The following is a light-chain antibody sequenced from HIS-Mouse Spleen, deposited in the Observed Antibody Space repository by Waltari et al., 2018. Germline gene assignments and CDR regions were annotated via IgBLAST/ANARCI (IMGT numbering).Light chain of an antibody. Sequence: DIKMPQSPPSLLASVGDGVTTTCRASQGISNYLAWYQQKPGKVPKLLIYAASTLQSGVPSRFSGSGSGTDFTLTISSLQPEDVATYYCQKYNSAPRTFGQGTKVEIK. V-gene: IGKV1-27*01. J-gene: IGKJ1*01. CDR3: QKYNSAPRT. CDR2: AAS. CDR1: QGISNY.